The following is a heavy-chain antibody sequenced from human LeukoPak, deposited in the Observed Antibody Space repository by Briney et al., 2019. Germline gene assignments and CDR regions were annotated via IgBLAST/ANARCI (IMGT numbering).Heavy chain of an antibody. CDR3: ARDALWFGDLNDAFDI. CDR2: INPNSGGT. J-gene: IGHJ3*02. V-gene: IGHV1-2*02. CDR1: GYTLTELS. Sequence: ASVKVSCKVSGYTLTELSMHWVRQAPGQGLEWMGWINPNSGGTNYAQKFQGRVTMTRDTSISTAYMELSRLRSDDTAVYYCARDALWFGDLNDAFDIWGQGTMVTVSS. D-gene: IGHD3-10*01.